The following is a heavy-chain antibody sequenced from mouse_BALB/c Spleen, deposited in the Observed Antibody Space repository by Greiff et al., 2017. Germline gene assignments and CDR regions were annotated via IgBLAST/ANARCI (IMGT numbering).Heavy chain of an antibody. CDR3: ARARYGDY. Sequence: VQLKESGPGLVKPSQSLSLTCSVTGYSITSGYYWNWIRQFPGNKLEWMGYISYDGSNNYNPSLKNRISITRDTSKNQFFLKLNSVTTEDTARYYGARARYGDYWGQGTSVTVSS. CDR2: ISYDGSN. V-gene: IGHV3-6*02. CDR1: GYSITSGYY. D-gene: IGHD2-10*02. J-gene: IGHJ4*01.